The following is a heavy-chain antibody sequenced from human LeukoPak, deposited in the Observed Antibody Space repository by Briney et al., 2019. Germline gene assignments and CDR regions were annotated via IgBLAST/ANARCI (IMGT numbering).Heavy chain of an antibody. J-gene: IGHJ4*02. CDR2: INTYNGKT. Sequence: ASVKVSCKASGYTLNKFGMSWVRQAPGQGLEWLGWINTYNGKTKLGEKFQGRVTMTTDTSTSTVYMELTSLRTDDTAVYFCARDTPQHLKRFDYWGPGTLVTVSS. D-gene: IGHD6-13*01. CDR1: GYTLNKFG. CDR3: ARDTPQHLKRFDY. V-gene: IGHV1-18*01.